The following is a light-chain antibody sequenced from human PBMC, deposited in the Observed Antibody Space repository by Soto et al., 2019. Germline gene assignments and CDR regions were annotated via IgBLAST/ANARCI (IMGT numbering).Light chain of an antibody. CDR3: RSDTRSSNLV. J-gene: IGLJ1*01. CDR1: SSDVGGYNY. V-gene: IGLV2-14*01. CDR2: EVS. Sequence: QSALTQPASVSGSPGQSITISCTGTSSDVGGYNYVSWYQQHPGKAPKLMIYEVSNRPSGVSNHFSGSKSGNTASLTISRLQAEDEADYYCRSDTRSSNLVFGTGTKLTVL.